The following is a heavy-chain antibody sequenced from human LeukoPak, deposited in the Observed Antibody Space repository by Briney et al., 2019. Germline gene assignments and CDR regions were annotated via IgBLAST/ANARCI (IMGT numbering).Heavy chain of an antibody. CDR3: TTGGHYFGS. J-gene: IGHJ4*02. CDR2: IKSKSDGGTT. D-gene: IGHD3-10*01. Sequence: WIRQPPGKGLEWVGRIKSKSDGGTTDYAAPVTDRFIISRDDSKNTLFLQMNSLEADDTAVYYCTTGGHYFGSWGQGTLVIVSS. V-gene: IGHV3-15*01.